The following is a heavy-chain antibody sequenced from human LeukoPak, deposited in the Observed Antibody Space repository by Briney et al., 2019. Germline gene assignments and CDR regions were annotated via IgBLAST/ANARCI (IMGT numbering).Heavy chain of an antibody. CDR3: ARGSSLDY. Sequence: SETLSLTCAVYGGSFSGYYWSWIRQPPGKGLEWIGEINHSGSTNYNPSLKSRVTISVDTSKNQFSLNLSSVTAADTAVYYCARGSSLDYWGQGTLVTVSS. J-gene: IGHJ4*02. V-gene: IGHV4-34*01. CDR2: INHSGST. CDR1: GGSFSGYY.